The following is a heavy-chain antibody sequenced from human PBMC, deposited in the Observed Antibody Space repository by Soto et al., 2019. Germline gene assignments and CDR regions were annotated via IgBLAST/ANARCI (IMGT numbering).Heavy chain of an antibody. D-gene: IGHD3-22*01. V-gene: IGHV3-48*02. CDR1: GFTFRSYS. CDR2: ISSSSSTI. J-gene: IGHJ4*01. Sequence: GGSLRLSCAASGFTFRSYSMNWVRKAPGKGLEWVSYISSSSSTIYYADSVKGRFTISRDNAKNSLYLQMNSLRDEDTAVYYCTTDSYFTLKLVRFDYWGLGTLVTVS. CDR3: TTDSYFTLKLVRFDY.